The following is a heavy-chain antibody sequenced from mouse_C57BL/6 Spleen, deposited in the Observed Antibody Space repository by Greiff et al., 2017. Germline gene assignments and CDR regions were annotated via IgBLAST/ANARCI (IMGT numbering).Heavy chain of an antibody. J-gene: IGHJ3*01. D-gene: IGHD2-3*01. CDR2: FYPGSGCI. V-gene: IGHV1-62-2*01. CDR3: ARHEEMGFAY. CDR1: GYTFTEYT. Sequence: VKPGASVKLSCKASGYTFTEYTIPLVKQRSGQGLEWIGWFYPGSGCIKYNEKFKYKATLTADKSSSAVYMELSRLTADDSAVYFCARHEEMGFAYWGQGTLVTVSA.